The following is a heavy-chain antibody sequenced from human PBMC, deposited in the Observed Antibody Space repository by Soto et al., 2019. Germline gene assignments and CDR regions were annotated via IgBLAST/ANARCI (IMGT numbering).Heavy chain of an antibody. V-gene: IGHV3-23*01. Sequence: GGSLRLSCAASGFPFINFAMSWVRQAPGKALEWVASLDTSGDITFYASSVKGRFFISRDNSRKTLFLQMSSLRADDSAVYYCAKASSAYEPTGLFFESWGQGTRFTVSS. CDR3: AKASSAYEPTGLFFES. J-gene: IGHJ4*02. CDR2: LDTSGDIT. D-gene: IGHD4-17*01. CDR1: GFPFINFA.